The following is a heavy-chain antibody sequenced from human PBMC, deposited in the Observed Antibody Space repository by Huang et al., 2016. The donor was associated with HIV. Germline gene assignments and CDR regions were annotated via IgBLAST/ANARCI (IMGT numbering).Heavy chain of an antibody. D-gene: IGHD2-15*01. V-gene: IGHV3-30*04. Sequence: QVQLVESGGGVVQPGTSLRLSCTASGFTFNNFAMHWVRQAAGKGLEWVAVISYDGRSDRYSDSVKGRFTISRDNDKNTLSLEMNRLRHDDTAVYYCAKESRWFSDLDQWGQGTLVTVSS. CDR1: GFTFNNFA. J-gene: IGHJ5*02. CDR2: ISYDGRSD. CDR3: AKESRWFSDLDQ.